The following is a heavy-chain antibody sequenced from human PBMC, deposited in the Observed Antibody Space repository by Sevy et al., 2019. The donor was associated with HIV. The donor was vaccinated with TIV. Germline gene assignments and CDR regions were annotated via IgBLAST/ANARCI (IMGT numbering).Heavy chain of an antibody. V-gene: IGHV3-48*02. J-gene: IGHJ5*02. CDR2: ISRTSNTT. D-gene: IGHD3-22*01. Sequence: GGSLRLSCKASGFTFSTYSMHWVRQAPGKGLEWVSSISRTSNTTYYAASAKGRFTISRDNAKNSLYLQMNSLRDEDTAVYYCAREAYYYDSREENWFDPWGQGTLVTVSS. CDR3: AREAYYYDSREENWFDP. CDR1: GFTFSTYS.